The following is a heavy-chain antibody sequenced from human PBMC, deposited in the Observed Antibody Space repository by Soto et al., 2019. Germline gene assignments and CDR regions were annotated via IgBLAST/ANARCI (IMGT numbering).Heavy chain of an antibody. J-gene: IGHJ6*02. CDR1: CGTFSSYA. D-gene: IGHD6-19*01. CDR3: AKDPDSSGWYGYYYYGMDV. Sequence: GAPRISCAASCGTFSSYAMSWVRPHPGKGLEWVSAISGSGGSTYYADSVKGRFTISRDNSKNTLYLQMNSLRAEDTAVYYCAKDPDSSGWYGYYYYGMDVWGQGTTVTVSS. CDR2: ISGSGGST. V-gene: IGHV3-23*01.